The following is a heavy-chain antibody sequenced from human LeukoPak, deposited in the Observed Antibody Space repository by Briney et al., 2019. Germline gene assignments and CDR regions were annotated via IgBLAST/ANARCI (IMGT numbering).Heavy chain of an antibody. CDR1: GFTFSNYA. V-gene: IGHV3-30*04. Sequence: GGSLRLSCAASGFTFSNYAMHWVRQAPGKGLEWVAIISYDGSNKYYADSVKGRFTISRDNAKNSLFLQMNSLRDEDTAVYYCARARPDSSGYYYELYHYYGMDVWGQGTTVTVSS. CDR2: ISYDGSNK. J-gene: IGHJ6*02. CDR3: ARARPDSSGYYYELYHYYGMDV. D-gene: IGHD3-22*01.